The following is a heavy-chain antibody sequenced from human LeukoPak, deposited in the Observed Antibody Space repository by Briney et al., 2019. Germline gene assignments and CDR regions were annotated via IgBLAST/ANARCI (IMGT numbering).Heavy chain of an antibody. CDR3: ARHQGFTIFGVVNTYYFDY. D-gene: IGHD3-3*01. CDR2: IDPSDSYT. J-gene: IGHJ4*02. Sequence: GESLKISCKGSGYSFTSYWIGWVRQMPGKGLEWMGRIDPSDSYTNYSPSFQGHVTISADKSISTAYLQWSSLKASDTAMYYCARHQGFTIFGVVNTYYFDYWGQGTLVTVSS. CDR1: GYSFTSYW. V-gene: IGHV5-10-1*01.